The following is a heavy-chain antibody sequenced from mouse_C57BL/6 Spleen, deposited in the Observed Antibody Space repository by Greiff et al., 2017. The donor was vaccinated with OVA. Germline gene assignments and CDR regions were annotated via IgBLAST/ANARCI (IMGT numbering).Heavy chain of an antibody. J-gene: IGHJ4*01. D-gene: IGHD2-1*01. CDR2: ISSGGSYT. CDR3: ARLGGNPYYYAMDY. CDR1: GFTFSSYG. Sequence: EVQLVESGGDLVKPGGSLKLSCAASGFTFSSYGMSWVRQTPDKRLEWVATISSGGSYTYYPDSVQGRFTISRDNAKNTLYLQMSSLKSEDTAMYYWARLGGNPYYYAMDYWGQGTSVTVSS. V-gene: IGHV5-6*01.